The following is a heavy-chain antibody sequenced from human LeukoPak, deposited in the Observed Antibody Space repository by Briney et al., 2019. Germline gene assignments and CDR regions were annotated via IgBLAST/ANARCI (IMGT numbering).Heavy chain of an antibody. D-gene: IGHD3-10*01. CDR2: INSDGSST. CDR1: GFTFSSYW. V-gene: IGHV3-74*01. CDR3: AKVAKYYYGSETYYFFEH. J-gene: IGHJ4*02. Sequence: GGSLRLSCAASGFTFSSYWMHWVRQAPGKGLVWVSRINSDGSSTTYADSVKGRFTISRDNAKNSLYLQMNSLRVEDTAVYYCAKVAKYYYGSETYYFFEHWGQGTPVTASS.